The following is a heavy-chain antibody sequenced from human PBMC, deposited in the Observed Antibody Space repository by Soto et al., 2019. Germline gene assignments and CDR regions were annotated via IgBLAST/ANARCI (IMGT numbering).Heavy chain of an antibody. J-gene: IGHJ6*02. D-gene: IGHD2-2*01. CDR2: IIPIFGTA. V-gene: IGHV1-69*06. Sequence: QVQLVQSGAEVKKPGSSVKVSCKASGGTFSSYAISWVRQAPGPGLEWMGGIIPIFGTANYAQKFRGRVTITADKSTSTAYMELSSLRSEDTAVYYCARARGVVVPAARHYYYYGMAVWGQGTTVTVAS. CDR1: GGTFSSYA. CDR3: ARARGVVVPAARHYYYYGMAV.